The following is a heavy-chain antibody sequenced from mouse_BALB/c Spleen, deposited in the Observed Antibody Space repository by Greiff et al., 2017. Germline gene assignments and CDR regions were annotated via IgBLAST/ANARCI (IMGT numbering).Heavy chain of an antibody. CDR3: ARFLTGYGSSYSYFDV. J-gene: IGHJ1*01. CDR1: GYSITSDYA. CDR2: ISYSGST. V-gene: IGHV3-2*02. Sequence: ESGPGLVKPSKSLSLTCTVTGYSITSDYAWNWIRQFPGNKLEWMGYISYSGSTSYNPSLKSRISITRDTSKNQFFLQLNSVTTEDTATYYCARFLTGYGSSYSYFDVWGAGTTVTVSS. D-gene: IGHD1-1*01.